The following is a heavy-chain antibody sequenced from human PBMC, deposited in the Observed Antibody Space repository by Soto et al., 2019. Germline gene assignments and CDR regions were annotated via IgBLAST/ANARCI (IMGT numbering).Heavy chain of an antibody. CDR2: IHHSGT. V-gene: IGHV4-4*02. D-gene: IGHD2-15*01. Sequence: QVQLQESGPVLVAHSGTLSLTCAVSGDSISDYTWWSWVRQPPGRGLEWIGQIHHSGTRYNSALESRGAMSVGKSNNHFSLELNSVTAADTSVDYCVMHRDKLFDSLREGTMVTVSS. CDR1: GDSISDYTW. J-gene: IGHJ4*01. CDR3: VMHRDKLFDS.